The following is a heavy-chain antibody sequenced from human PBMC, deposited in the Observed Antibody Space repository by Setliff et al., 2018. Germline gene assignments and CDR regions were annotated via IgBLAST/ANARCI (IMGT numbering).Heavy chain of an antibody. CDR2: MRADDVSI. J-gene: IGHJ4*02. D-gene: IGHD2-15*01. CDR1: GFTFTDHD. V-gene: IGHV3-11*01. CDR3: ARVWGYGWADH. Sequence: GGSLRLSCAASGFTFTDHDMSWIRQTPGKGLEWLCYMRADDVSILYADSVKGRFSVSRANAKNSVYLEMNSRRVEDTAVYYCARVWGYGWADHWGQGPLVTVSS.